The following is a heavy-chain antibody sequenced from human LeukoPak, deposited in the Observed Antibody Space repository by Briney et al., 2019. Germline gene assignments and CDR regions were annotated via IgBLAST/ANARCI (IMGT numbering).Heavy chain of an antibody. CDR1: GFTFSSFA. D-gene: IGHD3-3*01. V-gene: IGHV3-23*01. CDR2: FDGNGPNT. J-gene: IGHJ4*02. Sequence: GGSLRLSCAASGFTFSSFAMTWVRQAPGKGLEWVSGFDGNGPNTYYADSVKGRFTISRDNSKNTLFLQMNSLRAGDTAVYYCTKDPSFWSGFYDYWGQGTLVTVSS. CDR3: TKDPSFWSGFYDY.